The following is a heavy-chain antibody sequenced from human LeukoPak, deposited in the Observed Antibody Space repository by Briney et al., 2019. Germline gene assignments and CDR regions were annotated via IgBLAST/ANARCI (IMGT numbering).Heavy chain of an antibody. J-gene: IGHJ4*02. V-gene: IGHV4-4*07. CDR1: GGSISSYY. Sequence: SETLSLACTVSGGSISSYYWCWIRQPAGKGLEWIGRIYATGSTNYNPSLKSRVSMSLDTSKNQFSLRLSSVTAADTAVYYCARAPSYSYYFDYGGQGTLVTVSS. CDR2: IYATGST. D-gene: IGHD3-10*01. CDR3: ARAPSYSYYFDY.